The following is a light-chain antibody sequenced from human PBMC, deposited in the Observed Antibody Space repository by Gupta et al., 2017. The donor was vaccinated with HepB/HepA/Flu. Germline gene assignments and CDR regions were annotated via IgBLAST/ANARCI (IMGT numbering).Light chain of an antibody. J-gene: IGKJ2*01. CDR1: QSVSLSY. V-gene: IGKV3-20*01. CDR2: GAS. Sequence: EIVLTQSPGTLSLSPGERAALSCRASQSVSLSYLAWNQQKPGQAPRLLIYGASSRATGIPDRFSGSGSGTDFTLTISRLEPEDFAVYYCQQYGSSTNTFGQGTKLEIK. CDR3: QQYGSSTNT.